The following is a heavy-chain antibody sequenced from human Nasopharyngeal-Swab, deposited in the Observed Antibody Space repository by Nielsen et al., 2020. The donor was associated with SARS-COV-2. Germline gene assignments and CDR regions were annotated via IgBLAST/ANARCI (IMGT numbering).Heavy chain of an antibody. D-gene: IGHD5-18*01. CDR3: ARDERGYSYGYPDY. V-gene: IGHV3-33*01. J-gene: IGHJ4*02. Sequence: GESLKISCAASGFTFSSYGMHWLRQAPRKGLEWVAVIWYDGSNKYYADSVKGRFTISRDNSKNTLYLQMNSLRAEDTAVYYCARDERGYSYGYPDYWGQGTLVTVSS. CDR1: GFTFSSYG. CDR2: IWYDGSNK.